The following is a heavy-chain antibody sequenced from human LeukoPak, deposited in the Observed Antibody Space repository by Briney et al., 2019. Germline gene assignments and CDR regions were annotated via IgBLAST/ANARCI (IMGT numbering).Heavy chain of an antibody. D-gene: IGHD2-2*01. V-gene: IGHV3-23*01. J-gene: IGHJ3*02. CDR1: GLSFSFYA. Sequence: GGSLRLSCAASGLSFSFYAMSWVRQAPGKGPEWVSSISGGGAGTYYADSVRGRFTISRDNSKNTLYLQMNSLRAEDTAVYYCARGINTCSSTSCYAPAPDAFDIWGQGTMVTVSS. CDR3: ARGINTCSSTSCYAPAPDAFDI. CDR2: ISGGGAGT.